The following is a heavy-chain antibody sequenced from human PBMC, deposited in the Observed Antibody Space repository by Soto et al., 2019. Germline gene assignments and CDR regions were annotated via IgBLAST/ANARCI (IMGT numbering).Heavy chain of an antibody. CDR3: ARVSDGENAFDI. CDR2: IYSGGST. J-gene: IGHJ3*02. CDR1: GFTVSSNY. V-gene: IGHV3-53*01. Sequence: GGSLRLSCAASGFTVSSNYMSWVRQAPGKGLEWVSVIYSGGSTYYADSVEGRFTISRDNSKNTLYLQMNSLRAEDTAVYYCARVSDGENAFDIWGQGTMVTVSS.